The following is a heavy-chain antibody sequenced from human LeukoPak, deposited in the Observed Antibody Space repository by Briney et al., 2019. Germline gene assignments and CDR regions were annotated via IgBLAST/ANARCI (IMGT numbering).Heavy chain of an antibody. CDR1: GYTFTSYD. Sequence: ASVKVSCKASGYTFTSYDINWVRQATGQGLEWMGWMNPNSGNTGYAQKFQGRVTITSNTSISTAYIELSSLRSEDTAVYYCARGLAVVVPAAIHWFDPWGQGTLVTVSS. CDR2: MNPNSGNT. D-gene: IGHD2-2*01. CDR3: ARGLAVVVPAAIHWFDP. V-gene: IGHV1-8*03. J-gene: IGHJ5*02.